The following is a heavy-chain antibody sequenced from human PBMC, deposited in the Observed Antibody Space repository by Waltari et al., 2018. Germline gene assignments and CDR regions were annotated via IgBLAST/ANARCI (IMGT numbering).Heavy chain of an antibody. CDR1: GGAISSSSYY. CDR3: ARGRGVKGRYWYFDL. J-gene: IGHJ2*01. Sequence: QQQLQESGPGLVKPSETLSLTCTVSGGAISSSSYYWGWIRQPPGKGLEWIGSMYYSGSTYYNPSLKSRVTISVDTSKSQFSLKLSSVTAADTAVYYCARGRGVKGRYWYFDLWGRGTLVTVSS. D-gene: IGHD3-10*01. V-gene: IGHV4-39*07. CDR2: MYYSGST.